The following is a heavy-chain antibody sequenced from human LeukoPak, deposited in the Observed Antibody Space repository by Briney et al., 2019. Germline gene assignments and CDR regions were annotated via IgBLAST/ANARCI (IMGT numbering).Heavy chain of an antibody. V-gene: IGHV4-59*01. CDR1: GGSISSYY. CDR2: IYYSGST. J-gene: IGHJ4*02. Sequence: SETLSLTCTVSGGSISSYYWSWIRQPPGKGLEWIGYIYYSGSTNYNPSLKSRVTISVDTSKNQFSLKLSSVTDADTAVYYCAREGQRGYYDSSHFDYWGQGTLVTVSS. D-gene: IGHD3-22*01. CDR3: AREGQRGYYDSSHFDY.